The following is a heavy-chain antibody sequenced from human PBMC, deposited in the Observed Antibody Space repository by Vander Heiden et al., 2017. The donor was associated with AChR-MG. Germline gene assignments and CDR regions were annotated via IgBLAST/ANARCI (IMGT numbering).Heavy chain of an antibody. CDR3: AKAFWPDCSSTSCWDDY. CDR2: ISGSGGST. J-gene: IGHJ4*02. D-gene: IGHD2-2*01. V-gene: IGHV3-23*01. Sequence: EVQLLESGGGLVQPGGSLRLSCAASGFTFSSYAMSWVRQAPGKGLEWVSAISGSGGSTYYADSVKGRVTISRDNSKNTLYLQMNSLRAEDTAVYYCAKAFWPDCSSTSCWDDYWGQGTLVTVSS. CDR1: GFTFSSYA.